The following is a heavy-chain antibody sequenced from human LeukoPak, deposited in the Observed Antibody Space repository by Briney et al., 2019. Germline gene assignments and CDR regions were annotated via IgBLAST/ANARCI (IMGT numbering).Heavy chain of an antibody. CDR1: GFTFSTYG. D-gene: IGHD6-19*01. CDR2: IRYDGSNK. Sequence: GGSLRLSCAASGFTFSTYGMHWVRQAPGKGLEWVAFIRYDGSNKYYADSVKGRFTISRDNSKNTLYLQMNSLRAEDMAVFYCAKDQSRWLAPWDSWGQGTLVTVSS. V-gene: IGHV3-30*02. J-gene: IGHJ4*02. CDR3: AKDQSRWLAPWDS.